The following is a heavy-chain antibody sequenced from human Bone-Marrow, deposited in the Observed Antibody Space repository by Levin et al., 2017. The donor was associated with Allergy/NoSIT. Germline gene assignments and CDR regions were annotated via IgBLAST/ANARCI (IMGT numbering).Heavy chain of an antibody. CDR1: GFSFATYN. J-gene: IGHJ4*02. Sequence: GGSLRLSCVGSGFSFATYNMNWVRQAPGKGLEWVSFISSGSTYTFYADSVKGRFTVSRDNAKNSVYLQMSSLRVDDAAIYYCARDMRGYSGHDKRGGWCRGTLVAVSS. CDR3: ARDMRGYSGHDKRGG. V-gene: IGHV3-21*06. CDR2: ISSGSTYT. D-gene: IGHD5-12*01.